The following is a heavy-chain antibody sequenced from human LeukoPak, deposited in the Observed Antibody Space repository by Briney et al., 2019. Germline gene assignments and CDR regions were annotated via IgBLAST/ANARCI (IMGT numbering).Heavy chain of an antibody. Sequence: GGSLRLSCAASGFTFDDYAMHWVRQAPGKGLEWVSGISWNSGSIGYADSVKGRFTISRDNAKNSLYLQMNSLRAEDTALYYCAKDYYDYVWGCYRNAPDYWGQGTLVTVSS. V-gene: IGHV3-9*01. D-gene: IGHD3-16*02. CDR3: AKDYYDYVWGCYRNAPDY. CDR1: GFTFDDYA. CDR2: ISWNSGSI. J-gene: IGHJ4*02.